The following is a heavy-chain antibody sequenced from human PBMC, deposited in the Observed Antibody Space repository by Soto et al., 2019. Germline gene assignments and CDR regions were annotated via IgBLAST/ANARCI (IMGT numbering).Heavy chain of an antibody. Sequence: GGSLRLSCAASGFTFSSYSMNWVRQAPGKGLEWVSYISSSSSTIYYADSVKGRFTISRDNAKNSLYLQMNSLRDEDTAVYYCAKGLMVVAASGGYFQHWGQGTLFTVSS. CDR1: GFTFSSYS. CDR3: AKGLMVVAASGGYFQH. D-gene: IGHD2-15*01. V-gene: IGHV3-48*02. CDR2: ISSSSSTI. J-gene: IGHJ1*01.